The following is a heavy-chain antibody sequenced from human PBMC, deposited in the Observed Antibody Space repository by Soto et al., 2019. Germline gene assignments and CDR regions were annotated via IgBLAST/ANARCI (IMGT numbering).Heavy chain of an antibody. CDR2: IDSSSTSI. D-gene: IGHD6-13*01. CDR3: ARDPFSSSWNEGDS. J-gene: IGHJ4*02. V-gene: IGHV3-48*02. CDR1: GFTFSRYR. Sequence: EVQLVESGGGLVQPGGSLRLSCAASGFTFSRYRMNWVRQAPGKGLEWVAYIDSSSTSIYYADSVKGRFTISRDNAKSSLYLQMSSLRDEDTAVYYCARDPFSSSWNEGDSRGQGTLVTVSS.